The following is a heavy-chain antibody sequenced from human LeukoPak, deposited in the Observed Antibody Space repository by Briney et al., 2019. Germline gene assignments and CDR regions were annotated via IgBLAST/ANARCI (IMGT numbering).Heavy chain of an antibody. CDR1: GGSMSSYY. CDR3: ARNRLPAVLGCFDY. J-gene: IGHJ4*02. CDR2: VSGGGST. Sequence: SETLSLTCTVSGGSMSSYYWSWLRQPAGKGLEWIGRVSGGGSTTYNPSLASRVTMSVDTSKNQFSLKRNSVTAADTAVYYCARNRLPAVLGCFDYWGQGILVTVSS. D-gene: IGHD2-2*01. V-gene: IGHV4-4*07.